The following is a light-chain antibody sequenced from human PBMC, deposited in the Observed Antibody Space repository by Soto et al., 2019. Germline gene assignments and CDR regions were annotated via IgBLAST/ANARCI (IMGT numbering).Light chain of an antibody. CDR2: DAS. J-gene: IGKJ1*01. CDR3: QQYGDSPQT. Sequence: EIVLTQSPGTLTLSPGEGATLSCRASGTVNNNYVAWYQQTPGQAPRLIIYDASTRATGIPDRFSGSGSGTDFTLTISRLQPEDFAVYYCQQYGDSPQTFGQGTKVEVK. CDR1: GTVNNNY. V-gene: IGKV3-20*01.